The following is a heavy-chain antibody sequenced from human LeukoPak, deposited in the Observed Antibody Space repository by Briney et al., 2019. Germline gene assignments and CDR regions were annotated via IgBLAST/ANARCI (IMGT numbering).Heavy chain of an antibody. CDR3: AKGELRYYFDY. D-gene: IGHD1-26*01. CDR2: INSDGSST. V-gene: IGHV3-74*01. CDR1: EFTFSSYW. Sequence: GGSLRLSCAASEFTFSSYWMHWVRQAPGKGLVWVSRINSDGSSTSYADSVKGRFTISRDNAKNTLYLQMNSLRAEDTAVYYCAKGELRYYFDYWGQGTLVTVSS. J-gene: IGHJ4*02.